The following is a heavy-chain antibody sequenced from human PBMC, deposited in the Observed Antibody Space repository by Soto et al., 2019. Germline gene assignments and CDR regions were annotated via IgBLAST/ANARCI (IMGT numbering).Heavy chain of an antibody. Sequence: QVQLVQSGAEVKKPGSSVRVSCKASGGTFDSYSISWVRQAPGQGPEWVGKVAPIFDFSRYAPKFQGRVTIIADKTTSTAYLDISGLTSEDTAVYYCATGALGGRQKLVRDAFDFWGQGTMVTVSS. CDR2: VAPIFDFS. CDR3: ATGALGGRQKLVRDAFDF. J-gene: IGHJ3*01. D-gene: IGHD3-10*01. CDR1: GGTFDSYS. V-gene: IGHV1-69*02.